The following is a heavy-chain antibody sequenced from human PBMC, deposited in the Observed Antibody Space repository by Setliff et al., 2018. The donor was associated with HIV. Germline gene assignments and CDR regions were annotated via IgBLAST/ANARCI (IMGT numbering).Heavy chain of an antibody. D-gene: IGHD3-3*01. V-gene: IGHV1-3*01. Sequence: ASVKVSCKASGYTFTSYAMHWVRQAPGQRLEWMGWINAGNGNTKYSQKFQGRVTITRDTSASTAYMELSSLRSEDTAVYYCAREIRNYDFWSGYWDDHYFDSWGQGTLVTVSS. J-gene: IGHJ4*02. CDR2: INAGNGNT. CDR3: AREIRNYDFWSGYWDDHYFDS. CDR1: GYTFTSYA.